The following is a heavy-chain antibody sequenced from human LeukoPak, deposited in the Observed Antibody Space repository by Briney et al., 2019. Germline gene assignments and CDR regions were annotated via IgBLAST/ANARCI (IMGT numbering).Heavy chain of an antibody. CDR2: IYSGGST. V-gene: IGHV3-53*01. Sequence: PGGSLRLSCAASGFTVSSNYMSWVRQAPGKGLEWVSVIYSGGSTYYADPVKGRFTISRDNSKNTLYLQMNSLRAEDTAVYYCARDRSFETNYYGMDVWGQGTTVTVSS. CDR3: ARDRSFETNYYGMDV. CDR1: GFTVSSNY. J-gene: IGHJ6*02. D-gene: IGHD3-16*01.